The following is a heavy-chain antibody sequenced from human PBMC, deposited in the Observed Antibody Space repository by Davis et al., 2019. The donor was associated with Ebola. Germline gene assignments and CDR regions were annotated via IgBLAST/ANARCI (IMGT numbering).Heavy chain of an antibody. Sequence: MPSETLSLTCAVYGGSFSGYYWSWIRKPPGKGLEWIGEINHSGSTNYNPSLKSRVTISVDTSKNQFSLKLSSVTAADTAVYYCARRPAIYYYYYGMDVWGQGTTVTVSS. CDR1: GGSFSGYY. J-gene: IGHJ6*02. D-gene: IGHD2-2*01. CDR2: INHSGST. CDR3: ARRPAIYYYYYGMDV. V-gene: IGHV4-34*01.